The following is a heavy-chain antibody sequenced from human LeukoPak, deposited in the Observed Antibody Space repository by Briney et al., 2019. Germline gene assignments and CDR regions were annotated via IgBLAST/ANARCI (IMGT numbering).Heavy chain of an antibody. V-gene: IGHV1-69*13. Sequence: EASVKVSCKASGYTFSTYPMNWVRQAPGQGLEWMGGIIPIFGTANYAQKFQGRVTITADESTSTAYMELSSLRSEDTAVYYCARDYGDGDWFDPWGQGTLVTVSS. CDR3: ARDYGDGDWFDP. CDR1: GYTFSTYP. J-gene: IGHJ5*02. CDR2: IIPIFGTA. D-gene: IGHD4-17*01.